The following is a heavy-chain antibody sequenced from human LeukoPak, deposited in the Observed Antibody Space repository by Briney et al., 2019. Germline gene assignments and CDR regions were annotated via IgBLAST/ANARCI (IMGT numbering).Heavy chain of an antibody. J-gene: IGHJ4*02. V-gene: IGHV3-11*06. CDR3: TRVGSSGSVDY. CDR1: GFTFSDYY. CDR2: ISDRTSDT. Sequence: GESLKISCAASGFTFSDYYMSWIRQAPGKGLEWVSYISDRTSDTNYIDSVKGRFTISRDNAKNSLYLQMNSLRAEDTAVYYCTRVGSSGSVDYWGQGTLITVSS. D-gene: IGHD1-1*01.